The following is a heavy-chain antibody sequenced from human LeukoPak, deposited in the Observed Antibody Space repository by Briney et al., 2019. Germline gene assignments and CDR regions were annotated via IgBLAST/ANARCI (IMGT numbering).Heavy chain of an antibody. CDR1: GDSIRDYY. CDR3: ASSYTSDWSYYFHY. Sequence: SETLSLTCTVSGDSIRDYYWNWIRQPPGKGLEWIGYVSYIGSTNYNPSLDSRVTISLDTSKNQFSLKLRSVTAADTAVYYCASSYTSDWSYYFHYWGQGALVTVSS. V-gene: IGHV4-59*08. D-gene: IGHD6-19*01. J-gene: IGHJ4*02. CDR2: VSYIGST.